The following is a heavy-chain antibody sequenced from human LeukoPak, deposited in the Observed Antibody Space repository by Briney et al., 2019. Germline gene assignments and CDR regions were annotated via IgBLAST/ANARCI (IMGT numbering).Heavy chain of an antibody. CDR3: ARDPSYYDILTGYSRPNPFDY. D-gene: IGHD3-9*01. CDR1: GYTFTSYG. J-gene: IGHJ4*02. V-gene: IGHV1-18*01. Sequence: ASVKVSCKASGYTFTSYGISGVRQAPGQGLEWMGWISAYNGNTNYAQKLQGRVTMTTDTSTSTAYMELRSLRSDDTAVYYCARDPSYYDILTGYSRPNPFDYWGQGTLVTVSS. CDR2: ISAYNGNT.